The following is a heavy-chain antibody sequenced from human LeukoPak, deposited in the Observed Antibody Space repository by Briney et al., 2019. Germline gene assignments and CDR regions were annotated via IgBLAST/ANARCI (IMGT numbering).Heavy chain of an antibody. CDR3: ASARSLAY. J-gene: IGHJ4*02. Sequence: PSETLSLTCTVSGGSIRSYYWSWIRQPPGKGLEWIGYIYYSGSTNYNPSLKSRVTISVDTSKNQFSLKLSSVTAADTAVYYCASARSLAYWGQGTLVTVSS. V-gene: IGHV4-59*12. CDR1: GGSIRSYY. CDR2: IYYSGST.